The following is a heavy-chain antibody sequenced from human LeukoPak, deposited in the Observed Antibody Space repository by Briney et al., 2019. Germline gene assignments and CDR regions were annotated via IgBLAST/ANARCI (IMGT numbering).Heavy chain of an antibody. J-gene: IGHJ6*02. V-gene: IGHV3-74*01. CDR1: GFTFSSYW. Sequence: GGPLRLSCAASGFTFSSYWMHWVRQAPGKGLVGVSRINSDGSNTTYADSVKGRFTISRDNAKNTLYLQMNSLRAEDTAVYSCTRAWRYGMDVWGQGTTVTVSS. CDR3: TRAWRYGMDV. CDR2: INSDGSNT. D-gene: IGHD5-12*01.